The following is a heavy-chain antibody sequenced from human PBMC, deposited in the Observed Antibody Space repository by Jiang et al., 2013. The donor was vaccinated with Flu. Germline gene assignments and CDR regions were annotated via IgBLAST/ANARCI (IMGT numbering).Heavy chain of an antibody. CDR1: GGSISSYY. Sequence: KPSETLSLTCTVSGGSISSYYWSWIRQPPGKGLEWIGYIYYSGSTNYNPSLKSRVTISVDTSKNQFSLKLSSVTAADTAVYYCARVLGGYNYGRYYFDYWGQGTLVTVSS. D-gene: IGHD5-24*01. CDR2: IYYSGST. J-gene: IGHJ4*02. V-gene: IGHV4-59*01. CDR3: ARVLGGYNYGRYYFDY.